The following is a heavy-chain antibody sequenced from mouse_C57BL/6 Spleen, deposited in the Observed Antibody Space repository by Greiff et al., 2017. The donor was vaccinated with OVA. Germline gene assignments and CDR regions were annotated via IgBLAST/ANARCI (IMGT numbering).Heavy chain of an antibody. V-gene: IGHV1-82*01. CDR1: GYAFSSSW. Sequence: VQLQQSGPELVKPGASVKISCKASGYAFSSSWMNWVKQRPGKGLEWIGRIYPGDGDTNYNGKFKGKATMTADKSSSTAYMQLSSLTSEDSAVYFCARRRGDSSEYVDYWGQGTTLTVSS. J-gene: IGHJ2*01. D-gene: IGHD3-2*02. CDR3: ARRRGDSSEYVDY. CDR2: IYPGDGDT.